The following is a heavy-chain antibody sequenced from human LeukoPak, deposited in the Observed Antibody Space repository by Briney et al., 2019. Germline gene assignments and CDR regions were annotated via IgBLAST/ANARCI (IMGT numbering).Heavy chain of an antibody. Sequence: SETLSLTCTVSGCSIASGSYYWVWIRQPPGKGLEWIGSIYYSGSTYYNPSLKSRVTISVDTSKNQLSLKLSSVTATDTAVYYCARLDYGDHDYWGQGTLVTVSS. CDR2: IYYSGST. V-gene: IGHV4-39*01. CDR3: ARLDYGDHDY. D-gene: IGHD4-17*01. J-gene: IGHJ4*02. CDR1: GCSIASGSYY.